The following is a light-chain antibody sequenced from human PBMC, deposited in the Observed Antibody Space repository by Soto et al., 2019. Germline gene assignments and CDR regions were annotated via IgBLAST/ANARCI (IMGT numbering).Light chain of an antibody. J-gene: IGLJ1*01. V-gene: IGLV2-14*03. CDR3: SSYTSTSTLYV. CDR2: DVS. CDR1: SSDIGGYNY. Sequence: QSALTQPASVSGSPGQSITISCTGTSSDIGGYNYVSWYQQLPDKVPKLIIYDVSNRPPGVSDRFSGSKSGNAASLTISGLQAEDEADYYCSSYTSTSTLYVFGTGTKLTVL.